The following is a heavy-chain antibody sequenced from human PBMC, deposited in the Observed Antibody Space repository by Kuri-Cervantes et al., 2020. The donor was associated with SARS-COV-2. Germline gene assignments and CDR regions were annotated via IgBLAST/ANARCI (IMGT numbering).Heavy chain of an antibody. CDR3: ARRSPQSYYYGMDV. Sequence: ESLKISCTVSGGSISSSSYYWGWIRQPPGKGLEWIGSIYYSGSTYYNPSLKSRVTISVDTYKNQFSLNLTSVTAADSAVFYCARRSPQSYYYGMDVWGQGTTVTVSS. V-gene: IGHV4-39*01. J-gene: IGHJ6*02. CDR2: IYYSGST. CDR1: GGSISSSSYY.